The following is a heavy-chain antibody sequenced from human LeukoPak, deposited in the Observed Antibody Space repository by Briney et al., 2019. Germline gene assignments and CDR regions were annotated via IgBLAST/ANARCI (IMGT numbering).Heavy chain of an antibody. CDR3: AKDIRDSGNYGWFVP. V-gene: IGHV3-23*01. CDR2: ISLSGGYT. D-gene: IGHD1-26*01. J-gene: IGHJ5*02. Sequence: PGGSLRLSCAASGFTFSNYAMSWARQAPGKGLEWVSSISLSGGYTYYADSMKGRFTISRDNSKNTLYLQMNSLRAEDTALYYCAKDIRDSGNYGWFVPWGQGTLVTVSS. CDR1: GFTFSNYA.